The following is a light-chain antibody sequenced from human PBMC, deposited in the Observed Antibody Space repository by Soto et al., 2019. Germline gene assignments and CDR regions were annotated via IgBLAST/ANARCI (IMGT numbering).Light chain of an antibody. CDR1: HFIGSN. Sequence: MTQSPATLSVSPGERATLSCRASHFIGSNLAWYQHKPGEAPRLLIYDASSRATGIPARFSGSASGTEFALTISSLQSEDVAIYYCQQYNNWPPLTFGGGTKVEIK. CDR3: QQYNNWPPLT. CDR2: DAS. J-gene: IGKJ4*01. V-gene: IGKV3-15*01.